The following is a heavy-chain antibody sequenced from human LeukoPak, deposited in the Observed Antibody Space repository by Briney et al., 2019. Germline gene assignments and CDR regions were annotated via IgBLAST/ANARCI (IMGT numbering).Heavy chain of an antibody. D-gene: IGHD3-10*01. CDR3: ARGSMVLWFGELARINWFDP. V-gene: IGHV4-34*01. J-gene: IGHJ5*02. Sequence: RTSETLSLTCAVYGGSFSGYYWSWIRQPPGKGLEWIGEINHSGSTNYNPSLKSRVTISVDTSKNQFSLELSSVTAADTAVYYCARGSMVLWFGELARINWFDPWGQGTLVTVSS. CDR1: GGSFSGYY. CDR2: INHSGST.